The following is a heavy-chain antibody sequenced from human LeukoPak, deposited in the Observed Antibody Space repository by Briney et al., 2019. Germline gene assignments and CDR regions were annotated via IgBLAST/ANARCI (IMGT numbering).Heavy chain of an antibody. V-gene: IGHV4-4*07. CDR2: IYTSGST. D-gene: IGHD5-18*01. J-gene: IGHJ6*04. CDR1: GGSISSYY. CDR3: ARSAMANYYYGMDV. Sequence: SETLSLTCTVSGGSISSYYWSWIRQPAGKGLEWIGHIYTSGSTNYNPSLKSRVTMSVDTSKNQFSLKLSSVTAADTAVYYCARSAMANYYYGMDVWGKGTTVTVSS.